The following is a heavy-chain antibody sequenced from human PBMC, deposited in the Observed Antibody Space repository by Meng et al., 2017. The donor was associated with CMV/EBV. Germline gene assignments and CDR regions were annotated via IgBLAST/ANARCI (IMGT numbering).Heavy chain of an antibody. J-gene: IGHJ4*02. V-gene: IGHV3-30-3*01. CDR1: GFTFSSYA. D-gene: IGHD6-6*01. CDR3: AREIAALRFDY. Sequence: GESLKISCAASGFTFSSYAMHRVRQAPGKGLEWVAVISYDGSNKYYADSVKGRFTISRDNSKNTLYLQMNSLRAEDTAVYYCAREIAALRFDYWGQGTLVTVSS. CDR2: ISYDGSNK.